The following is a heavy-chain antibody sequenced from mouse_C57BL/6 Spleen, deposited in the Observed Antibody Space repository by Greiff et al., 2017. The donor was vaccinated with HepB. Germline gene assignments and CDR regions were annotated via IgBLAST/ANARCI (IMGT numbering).Heavy chain of an antibody. CDR2: IDPNSGGT. CDR3: ARSGGYYPYWYFDV. Sequence: VQVVESGPELVKPGASVKIPCKASGYTFTDYNMDWVKQRPGRGLEWIGRIDPNSGGTKYNEKFKSKATLTVDKPSSTAYMQLSSLTSEDSAVYYCARSGGYYPYWYFDVWGTGTTVTVSS. D-gene: IGHD2-3*01. J-gene: IGHJ1*03. V-gene: IGHV1-72*01. CDR1: GYTFTDYN.